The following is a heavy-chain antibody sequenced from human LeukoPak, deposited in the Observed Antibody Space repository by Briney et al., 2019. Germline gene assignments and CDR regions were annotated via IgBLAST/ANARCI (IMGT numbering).Heavy chain of an antibody. Sequence: PGGSLRLSCAASGFTFSSYGMHWVRQAPGKGLEWVAVIWYDGSNKYYADSVKGRFTISRDNSKYTLYLQMNSLRAEDTAVYYCAREVQILVRGVITDYYGMDVWGQGTTVTVSS. CDR3: AREVQILVRGVITDYYGMDV. CDR2: IWYDGSNK. CDR1: GFTFSSYG. J-gene: IGHJ6*02. V-gene: IGHV3-33*01. D-gene: IGHD3-10*01.